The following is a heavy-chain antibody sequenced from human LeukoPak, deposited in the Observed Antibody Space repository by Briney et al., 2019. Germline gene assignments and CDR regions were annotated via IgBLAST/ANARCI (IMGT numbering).Heavy chain of an antibody. D-gene: IGHD6-19*01. V-gene: IGHV3-30-3*01. CDR1: GFTFSSYA. J-gene: IGHJ6*02. Sequence: GGSLRLSCAASGFTFSSYAMHWVRQAPGKGLEWVAVISYDGSNKYYADSVKGRFTISRDNSKNTLYLQMNSLRAEDTAVYYCAREDSSVYYHYGMDVWGQGTTVTVSS. CDR2: ISYDGSNK. CDR3: AREDSSVYYHYGMDV.